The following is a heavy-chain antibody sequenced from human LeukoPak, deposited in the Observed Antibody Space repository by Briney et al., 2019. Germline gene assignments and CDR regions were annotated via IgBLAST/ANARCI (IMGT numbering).Heavy chain of an antibody. CDR2: IYYSGST. CDR1: GGSISSSSYY. J-gene: IGHJ5*02. D-gene: IGHD2-15*01. V-gene: IGHV4-39*07. Sequence: SETLSLTCTVSGGSISSSSYYWGWIRQPPGKGLEWIGSIYYSGSTYYNPSLKSRVTISVDTSKNQFSLKLSSVTAADTAVYYCASSCSGGSCYPGWFDPWGQGTLVTVSS. CDR3: ASSCSGGSCYPGWFDP.